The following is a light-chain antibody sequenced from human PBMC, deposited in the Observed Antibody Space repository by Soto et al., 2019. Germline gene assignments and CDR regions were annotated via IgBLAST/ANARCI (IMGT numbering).Light chain of an antibody. CDR1: QSVSSSY. CDR2: GAS. J-gene: IGKJ5*01. V-gene: IGKV3-20*01. Sequence: ETVLTQSPGTLSLSPGERATLSCRASQSVSSSYLAWYQHKPGQAPRLLIYGASSSATGIPDRFSGSRSGATLTLTIISLQPEDVAVSYCYQYDISPSVTFGQGTRLEIK. CDR3: YQYDISPSVT.